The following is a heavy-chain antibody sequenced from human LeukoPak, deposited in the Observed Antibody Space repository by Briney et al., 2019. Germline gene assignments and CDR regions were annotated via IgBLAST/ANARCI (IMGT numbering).Heavy chain of an antibody. CDR3: AKEAGNRWSYFDC. CDR1: GFTFSSYA. CDR2: ISSSGGST. J-gene: IGHJ4*02. D-gene: IGHD6-13*01. V-gene: IGHV3-23*01. Sequence: GGSLRLSCAASGFTFSSYAMSWVRQAPGKGLEWVGGISSSGGSTYYADSVKAPFTISRANSKPTVYLQTIRPRAGDTAVYHCAKEAGNRWSYFDCWGQGTLVTASS.